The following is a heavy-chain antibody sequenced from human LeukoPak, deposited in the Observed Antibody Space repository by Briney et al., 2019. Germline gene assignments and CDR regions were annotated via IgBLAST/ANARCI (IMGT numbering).Heavy chain of an antibody. Sequence: SEPLSLPCTVSGASFSSGDEHCNWICRRPGKGRELIGCIHPSGRLYNNPSLESRVTISIDTSKNQFSLNLTSVTAADTAVYFCSRGLDSRKLGYWGQGTLVTVSS. V-gene: IGHV4-31*03. CDR2: IHPSGRL. CDR1: GASFSSGDEH. CDR3: SRGLDSRKLGY. D-gene: IGHD3-22*01. J-gene: IGHJ4*02.